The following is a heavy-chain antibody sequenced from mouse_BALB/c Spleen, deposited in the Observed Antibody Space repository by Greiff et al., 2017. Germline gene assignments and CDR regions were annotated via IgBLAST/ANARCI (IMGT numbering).Heavy chain of an antibody. J-gene: IGHJ1*01. CDR2: ISSGSSTI. CDR3: ARSDYGSTYWYFDV. D-gene: IGHD1-1*01. V-gene: IGHV5-17*02. Sequence: DVKLVESGGGLVQPGGSRKLSCAASGFTFRSFGMHWVRQAPEKGLEWVAYISSGSSTIYYADTVKGRFTISRDNPKHTLFLQMTSLRSADTAMYYCARSDYGSTYWYFDVWGAGTTVTVSS. CDR1: GFTFRSFG.